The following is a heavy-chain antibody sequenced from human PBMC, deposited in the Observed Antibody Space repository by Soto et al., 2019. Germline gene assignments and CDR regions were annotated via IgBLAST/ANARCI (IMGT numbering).Heavy chain of an antibody. Sequence: SETLSLTCTVSGGSISSYYWSWIRQPPGKGLEWIGYIYYSGSTNYNPSLKSRVTILVDTSKNQFSLKLSSVTAADTAVYYCARGYYDILTGYYVDYWGQGTLVTVS. D-gene: IGHD3-9*01. CDR1: GGSISSYY. CDR3: ARGYYDILTGYYVDY. CDR2: IYYSGST. J-gene: IGHJ4*02. V-gene: IGHV4-59*08.